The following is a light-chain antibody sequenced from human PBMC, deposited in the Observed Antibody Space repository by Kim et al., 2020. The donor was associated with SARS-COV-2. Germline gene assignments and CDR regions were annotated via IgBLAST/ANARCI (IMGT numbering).Light chain of an antibody. CDR1: SSDIGAYNY. Sequence: QSALTQPDSVSGSPGQSITISCTGTSSDIGAYNYVSWYHQHPGKAPKLMIYDVNKRPSGVSDRFSGSKSDSTASLTISGLQAEDEADYYCSSYTRRNTYVFGAGTKVTVL. J-gene: IGLJ1*01. CDR3: SSYTRRNTYV. CDR2: DVN. V-gene: IGLV2-14*03.